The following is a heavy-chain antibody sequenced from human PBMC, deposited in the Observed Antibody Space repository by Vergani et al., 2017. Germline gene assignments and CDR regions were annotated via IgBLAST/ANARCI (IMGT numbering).Heavy chain of an antibody. J-gene: IGHJ3*02. V-gene: IGHV3-73*02. Sequence: EVQLVESGGGLVQPGGSLKLSCAASGFTFSGSAMHWVRQASGKGLEWVGRIRSKANSYATAYAASVKGRFTISRDDSKNTAYLQMNSLKTEDTAVYYCAKDRILLWFGAKDAFDIWGQGTMVTVSS. CDR3: AKDRILLWFGAKDAFDI. CDR2: IRSKANSYAT. CDR1: GFTFSGSA. D-gene: IGHD3-10*01.